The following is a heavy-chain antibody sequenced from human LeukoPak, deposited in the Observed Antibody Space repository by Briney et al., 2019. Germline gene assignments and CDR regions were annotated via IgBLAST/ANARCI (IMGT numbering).Heavy chain of an antibody. V-gene: IGHV4-59*01. Sequence: SSETLSLTCTVSGGSISSYYWSWIRQPPGKELEWIGYMYYSGSTNYNPSLKSRVTISVDTSKDQFSLKLSSVTAADTAIYYCARNGVSDALDIWGQGTMVTVSS. CDR1: GGSISSYY. D-gene: IGHD2-8*01. CDR2: MYYSGST. CDR3: ARNGVSDALDI. J-gene: IGHJ3*02.